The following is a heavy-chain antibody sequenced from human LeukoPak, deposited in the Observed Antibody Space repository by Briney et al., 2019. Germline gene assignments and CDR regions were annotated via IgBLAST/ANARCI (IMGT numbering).Heavy chain of an antibody. CDR3: AKSLPGGNFDWFDP. CDR2: ISYDGSNK. J-gene: IGHJ5*02. V-gene: IGHV3-30*07. D-gene: IGHD1-14*01. CDR1: GFTFSSYA. Sequence: PGGSLRLSCAASGFTFSSYAMHWVRQAPGKGLERVAVISYDGSNKYYADSVKSRVTISRDNSKNTLYLQMNSLRAEDTAVYYCAKSLPGGNFDWFDPWGQGTLVTVSS.